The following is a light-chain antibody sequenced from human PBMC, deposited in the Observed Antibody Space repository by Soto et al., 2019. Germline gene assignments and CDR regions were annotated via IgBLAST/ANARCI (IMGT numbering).Light chain of an antibody. V-gene: IGKV4-1*01. Sequence: DIVMTQSPDSLSVSLGERATINCKSSQSVLSSSNNKNYLAWYQQKPGQPHKVVIYWASTRGSGAHDRFSGSGSGTDFTLTIRSLQAEDVAVYYCKHYYSSPLTFGGGTKVDIK. CDR2: WAS. J-gene: IGKJ4*01. CDR3: KHYYSSPLT. CDR1: QSVLSSSNNKNY.